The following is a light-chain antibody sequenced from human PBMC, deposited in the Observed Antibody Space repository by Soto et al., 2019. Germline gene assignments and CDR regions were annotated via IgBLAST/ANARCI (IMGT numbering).Light chain of an antibody. CDR3: QQYGRSPLT. CDR2: GAS. J-gene: IGKJ4*01. CDR1: QSIGSN. V-gene: IGKV3-15*01. Sequence: EKVLTQSPATLSVSPGERATLSCRASQSIGSNLAWYQQKPGQAPRLLIYGASTRASGIPGRFTGSGSGAEFTLTISSLQSEDFAVYYCQQYGRSPLTFGGGTKVEIK.